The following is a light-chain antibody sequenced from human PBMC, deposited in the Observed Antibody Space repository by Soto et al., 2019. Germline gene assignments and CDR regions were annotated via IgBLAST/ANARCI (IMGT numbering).Light chain of an antibody. CDR1: QGISTY. V-gene: IGKV1-33*01. Sequence: DIQMTQSPSSLSASVGDRLTITCRASQGISTYLNWYRQKPGKAPNLLIYTGSNLETGVPSRFSGGGSGTDFTFTISSLQPEDVGTYYCQQHERLPYTFGQGTKLELK. CDR3: QQHERLPYT. J-gene: IGKJ2*01. CDR2: TGS.